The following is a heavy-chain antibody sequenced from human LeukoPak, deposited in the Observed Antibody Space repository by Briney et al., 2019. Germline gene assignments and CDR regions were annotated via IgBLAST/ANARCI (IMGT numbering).Heavy chain of an antibody. CDR2: ISSSGSNI. J-gene: IGHJ4*02. CDR3: ACFGSDWDASY. D-gene: IGHD6-19*01. CDR1: GCTFSTYS. Sequence: PGGSLRLSCAASGCTFSTYSMNWVRQAPGKGLEWVSYISSSGSNIYYADSVKGRFSISRDIARNSLYLQLNSLRAEDTAVYYCACFGSDWDASYWGQGTLLTVSS. V-gene: IGHV3-48*01.